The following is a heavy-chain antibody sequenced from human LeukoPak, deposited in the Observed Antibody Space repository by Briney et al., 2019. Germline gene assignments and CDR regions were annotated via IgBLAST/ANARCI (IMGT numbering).Heavy chain of an antibody. V-gene: IGHV3-21*01. CDR2: ISSSSSYI. CDR1: GFTFSSYG. CDR3: ARDRDDDSSGYGAFDI. Sequence: GGTLRLSCAASGFTFSSYGMSWVRQAPGKGLEWVSSISSSSSYIYYADSVKGRFTISRDNAKNSLYLQMNSLRAEDTAVYYCARDRDDDSSGYGAFDIWGQGTMVTVSS. D-gene: IGHD3-22*01. J-gene: IGHJ3*02.